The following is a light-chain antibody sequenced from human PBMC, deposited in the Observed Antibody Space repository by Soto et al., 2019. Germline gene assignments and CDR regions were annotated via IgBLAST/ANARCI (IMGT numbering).Light chain of an antibody. CDR3: QQYSTSPLT. J-gene: IGKJ1*01. CDR2: GAS. V-gene: IGKV3-15*01. CDR1: QSVSSN. Sequence: EIVMTQSPATLSVSPGERATLSCRASQSVSSNLAWYQQKPGQAPRLLIYGASTRATGIPARFSGSGSGTEFTLTISSLQSEDFAVYYCQQYSTSPLTFGQGTK.